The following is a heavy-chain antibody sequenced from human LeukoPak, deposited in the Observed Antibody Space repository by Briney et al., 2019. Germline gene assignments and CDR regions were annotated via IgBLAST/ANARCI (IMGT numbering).Heavy chain of an antibody. D-gene: IGHD4/OR15-4a*01. CDR3: ARDAEDPRLW. Sequence: GGSLRLSCAASGFPFSSYEMNWVRQAPGKGLEWVSSISSSSNYIYYADSVKGRFTISRDNAKNSLYLQMNSLRAEDTAVYYCARDAEDPRLWWGQGTLVTVSS. CDR1: GFPFSSYE. CDR2: ISSSSNYI. J-gene: IGHJ4*02. V-gene: IGHV3-21*01.